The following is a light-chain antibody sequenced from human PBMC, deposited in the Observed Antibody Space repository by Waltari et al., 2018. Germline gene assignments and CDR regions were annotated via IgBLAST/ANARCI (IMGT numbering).Light chain of an antibody. J-gene: IGLJ1*01. CDR1: SRDVGRYNF. V-gene: IGLV2-14*03. CDR2: VVS. CDR3: FSYTSFNTRV. Sequence: QSALTQPASVSGSHGQSINISCTGTSRDVGRYNFVPWVQQPPGNAPQLVIHVVSDRPSAVSIRVSGSKSGNTASLTISGLQAEDEADYYCFSYTSFNTRVFGTGTKVTVL.